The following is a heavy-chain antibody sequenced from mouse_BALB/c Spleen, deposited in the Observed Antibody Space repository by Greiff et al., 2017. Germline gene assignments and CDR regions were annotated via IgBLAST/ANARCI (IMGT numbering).Heavy chain of an antibody. CDR1: GFTFSSYG. D-gene: IGHD1-1*01. CDR3: ASPSITTVGGWFAY. V-gene: IGHV5-6*01. J-gene: IGHJ3*01. CDR2: ISSGGSYT. Sequence: EVHLVESGGDLVKPGGSLKLSCAASGFTFSSYGMSWVRQTPDKRLEWVATISSGGSYTYYPDSVKGRFTISRDNAKNTLYLQMSSLKSEDTAMYYCASPSITTVGGWFAYWGQGTLVTVSA.